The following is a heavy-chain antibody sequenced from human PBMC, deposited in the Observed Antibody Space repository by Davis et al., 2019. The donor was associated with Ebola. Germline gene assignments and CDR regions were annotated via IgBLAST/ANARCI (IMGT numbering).Heavy chain of an antibody. CDR1: GFTFGVFN. V-gene: IGHV3-43*01. D-gene: IGHD3-16*01. J-gene: IGHJ4*02. CDR2: IQWDGGRT. Sequence: GESLKISCAASGFTFGVFNMHWVRQAPGKGLEWVSIIQWDGGRTSYADSVKGRFTISRDDSKDTLYLHMNSLTAEDTAVYYCAKEIRPNDYWGQGTLVTVSS. CDR3: AKEIRPNDY.